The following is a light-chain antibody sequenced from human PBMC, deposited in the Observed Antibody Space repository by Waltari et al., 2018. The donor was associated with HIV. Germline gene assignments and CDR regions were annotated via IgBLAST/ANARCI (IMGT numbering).Light chain of an antibody. Sequence: IMLTQSLGTLSLSPGERAILSCRASKTISSSYIAWYQQRPGQAPRLLMYSTSRRATGIPDRFSGSGSGTDFTLTINRLEPEDFAVFYCQQYGTVPITFGGGTKVEIK. J-gene: IGKJ4*01. CDR3: QQYGTVPIT. V-gene: IGKV3-20*01. CDR1: KTISSSY. CDR2: STS.